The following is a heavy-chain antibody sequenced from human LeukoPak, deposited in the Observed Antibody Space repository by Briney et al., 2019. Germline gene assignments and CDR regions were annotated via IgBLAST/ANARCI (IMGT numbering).Heavy chain of an antibody. V-gene: IGHV3-74*01. CDR3: ARGRADSSSSFVDY. CDR2: IKTDGSRT. D-gene: IGHD6-6*01. Sequence: GGSLRLSCVASGFTFSSHWMHWVSQAPGKGLVWVSRIKTDGSRTTYADSVKGRFTISRDNAKNTLYLQMNSLRAEDTAVYYCARGRADSSSSFVDYWGQGTLVTVSS. J-gene: IGHJ4*02. CDR1: GFTFSSHW.